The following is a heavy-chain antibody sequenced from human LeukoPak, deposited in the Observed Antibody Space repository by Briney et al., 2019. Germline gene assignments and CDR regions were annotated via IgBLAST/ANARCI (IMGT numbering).Heavy chain of an antibody. V-gene: IGHV3-64*01. J-gene: IGHJ4*02. D-gene: IGHD5-12*01. CDR1: GFTLSSYA. CDR2: ISSNGGST. CDR3: ATITTNSC. Sequence: PGGSVRLSCAVSGFTLSSYAMNWVRQAPGKGLEYVSAISSNGGSTYYANSVKGRFTISRDNSKNTLYLQMGSLRAEDMAVYYCATITTNSCWGQGTLVTVSS.